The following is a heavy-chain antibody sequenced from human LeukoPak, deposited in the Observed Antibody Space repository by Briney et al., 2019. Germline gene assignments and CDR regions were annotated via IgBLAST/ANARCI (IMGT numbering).Heavy chain of an antibody. Sequence: GGSPRLSCAASGFTFSSYEMNWVRQAPGKGLEWVSYISSSGSTIYYADSVTGRLTISRDNSKNTLYLQMNSLRAEDTAVYYCAKGGRVGGGITMIRGVRHFYYYMDVWGKGTTVIISS. D-gene: IGHD3-10*01. CDR3: AKGGRVGGGITMIRGVRHFYYYMDV. J-gene: IGHJ6*03. CDR2: ISSSGSTI. V-gene: IGHV3-48*03. CDR1: GFTFSSYE.